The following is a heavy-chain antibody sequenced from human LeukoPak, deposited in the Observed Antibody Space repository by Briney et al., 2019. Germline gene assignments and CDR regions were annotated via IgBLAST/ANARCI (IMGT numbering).Heavy chain of an antibody. Sequence: GGSLRLSCAASGFTFSSFNMNWVRQAPGKGLEWVAFIQNDGTNKFYSDSAKGRFTISRDNSKNMLYLQINSLRDEDTAVYSCVTLAFDAFDYWGQGVLVAVPS. D-gene: IGHD2/OR15-2a*01. J-gene: IGHJ4*02. CDR1: GFTFSSFN. CDR3: VTLAFDAFDY. CDR2: IQNDGTNK. V-gene: IGHV3-30*02.